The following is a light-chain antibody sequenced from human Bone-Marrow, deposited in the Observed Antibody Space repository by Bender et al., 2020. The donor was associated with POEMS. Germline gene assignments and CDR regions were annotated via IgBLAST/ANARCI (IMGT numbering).Light chain of an antibody. CDR1: SRDVGMFNL. V-gene: IGLV2-23*01. Sequence: QSALTQPASVSGSPGQSITISCTGTSRDVGMFNLVSWYQQSPGKVPKLIIYEGSKRPSGVSNRFSGSGSGNTASLTISGLQAEDEADYYCSFTHVFGTGTKVTVL. CDR3: SFTHV. CDR2: EGS. J-gene: IGLJ1*01.